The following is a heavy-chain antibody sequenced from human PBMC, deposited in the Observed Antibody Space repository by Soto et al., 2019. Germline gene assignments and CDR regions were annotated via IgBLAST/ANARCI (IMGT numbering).Heavy chain of an antibody. J-gene: IGHJ1*01. CDR1: GFTFTSYA. CDR3: ATHDRSCYYGLEQ. D-gene: IGHD3-22*01. Sequence: PAGSLTLSCAASGFTFTSYAMSWGRHATGKGLERGSANTGSARSRYAADSVRGRIFISRDKSRNTLVLQTNSLRAEDTAEYYCATHDRSCYYGLEQCGQGTLVTVSS. CDR2: NTGSARSR. V-gene: IGHV3-23*01.